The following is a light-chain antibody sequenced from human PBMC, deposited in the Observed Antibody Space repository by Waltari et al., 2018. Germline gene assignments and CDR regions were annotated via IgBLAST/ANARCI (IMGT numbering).Light chain of an antibody. CDR3: QQYNSYSWT. J-gene: IGKJ1*01. V-gene: IGKV1-5*03. Sequence: IQIPQSPSPLSASGGDRVTITCRASQSISSSLAWYQQKPGKAPKLLIYKASSLESGVPSRFSGSGSGTEFTLTISSLQPDDFATYYCQQYNSYSWTFGQGTKVEIK. CDR2: KAS. CDR1: QSISSS.